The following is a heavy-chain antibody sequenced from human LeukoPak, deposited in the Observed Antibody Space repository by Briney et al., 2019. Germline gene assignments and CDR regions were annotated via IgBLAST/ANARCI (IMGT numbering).Heavy chain of an antibody. J-gene: IGHJ4*02. V-gene: IGHV1-18*01. D-gene: IGHD6-19*01. CDR3: ARGHSSGRDYYFDT. CDR1: GYTFATYS. CDR2: ISGYSGST. Sequence: AAAKVSCKTSGYTFATYSINWVRQAPGQGLEWMGLISGYSGSTNYAQKLQGRVTMTTDTSTTTAYMELRSLKSDDTAVYYCARGHSSGRDYYFDTWGQGTLVTVSS.